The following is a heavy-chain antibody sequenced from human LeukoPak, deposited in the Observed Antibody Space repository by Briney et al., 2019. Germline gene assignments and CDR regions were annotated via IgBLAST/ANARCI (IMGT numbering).Heavy chain of an antibody. Sequence: GGSLRLSCAASGFTFTTYTMNWVRQAPGKGLEWVGRIKSKTDGGTTDYAAPVKGRFTISRDDSKNTLYLQMNSLKTEDTAVYYCTTDAIWFGEFYPFDYWGQGTLVTVSS. J-gene: IGHJ4*02. CDR3: TTDAIWFGEFYPFDY. CDR1: GFTFTTYT. V-gene: IGHV3-15*01. D-gene: IGHD3-10*01. CDR2: IKSKTDGGTT.